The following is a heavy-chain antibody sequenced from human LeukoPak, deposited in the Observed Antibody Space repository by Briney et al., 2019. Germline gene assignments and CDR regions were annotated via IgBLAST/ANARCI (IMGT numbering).Heavy chain of an antibody. J-gene: IGHJ3*02. CDR1: GASITSYY. CDR2: IYYSGST. D-gene: IGHD5-12*01. CDR3: ARDRLRVSAFDI. V-gene: IGHV4-59*01. Sequence: SETLSLTCTVSGASITSYYWSWVRQPPGKGLEWIGYIYYSGSTNHNPSLKSRVTISVDTSKNQFSLKLSSVTAADMAVYYCARDRLRVSAFDIWGQGTMVTVSS.